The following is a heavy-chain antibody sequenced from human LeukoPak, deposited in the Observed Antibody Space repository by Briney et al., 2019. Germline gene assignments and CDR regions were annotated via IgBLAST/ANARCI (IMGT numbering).Heavy chain of an antibody. J-gene: IGHJ4*02. V-gene: IGHV3-7*03. CDR1: GFTLSSYW. CDR2: IKQDGSEK. D-gene: IGHD6-13*01. CDR3: ARGGRSSWSFDY. Sequence: GSLRLSCAASGFTLSSYWMSWVRQAPGKGLEWVANIKQDGSEKYYVDSVKGRFTISRDNAKNSLYLQMNSLRAEDTAVYYCARGGRSSWSFDYWGQGTLVTVSS.